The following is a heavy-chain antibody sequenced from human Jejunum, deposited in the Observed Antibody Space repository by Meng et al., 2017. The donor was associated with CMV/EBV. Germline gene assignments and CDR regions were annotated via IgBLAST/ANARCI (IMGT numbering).Heavy chain of an antibody. J-gene: IGHJ6*02. V-gene: IGHV3-7*01. CDR1: GFSFRRYE. CDR3: ARQKCGGDCDMDV. CDR2: IKQDGGEK. D-gene: IGHD2-21*01. Sequence: SGFSFRRYEFTWVRQAPGKGLEWVANIKQDGGEKNYVDSVKGRFTISRDYAQNSLYLQMNSLRAEDTAVYYCARQKCGGDCDMDVWGQGTTVTVSS.